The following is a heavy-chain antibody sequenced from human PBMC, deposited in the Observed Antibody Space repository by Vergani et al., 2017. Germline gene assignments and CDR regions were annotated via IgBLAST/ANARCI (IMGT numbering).Heavy chain of an antibody. D-gene: IGHD5-24*01. CDR3: GRGSDNYN. J-gene: IGHJ4*02. Sequence: EVQLLQSEGAVVQPGGSLRLSCVASGFTFSSHAMSWVRQGHGQGLEWVSSIKNTGYRTHYADSVKGRFTISRDNSKNTLYLQMNSLRVEDTAVYYCGRGSDNYNWGQGTLVTVSS. V-gene: IGHV3-23*01. CDR1: GFTFSSHA. CDR2: IKNTGYRT.